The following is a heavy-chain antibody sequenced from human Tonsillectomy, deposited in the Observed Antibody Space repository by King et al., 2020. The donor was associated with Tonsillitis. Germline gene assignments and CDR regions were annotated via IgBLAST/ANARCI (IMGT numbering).Heavy chain of an antibody. Sequence: ITLKESGPTLVKPTQTLTLTCTFSGFSLSTGGVGVGWIRQPPGKALEWLALIYWDDDKRYSPSLKSRLTITKDTSKNQVVLTMTNMDPVDTAPYNCARGSDDSDAFDIWGQGTMVTVSS. CDR3: ARGSDDSDAFDI. D-gene: IGHD3-10*01. CDR1: GFSLSTGGVG. J-gene: IGHJ3*02. V-gene: IGHV2-5*02. CDR2: IYWDDDK.